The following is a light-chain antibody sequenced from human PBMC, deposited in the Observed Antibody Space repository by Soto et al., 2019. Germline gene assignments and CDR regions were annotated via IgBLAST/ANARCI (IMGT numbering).Light chain of an antibody. J-gene: IGKJ5*01. V-gene: IGKV3-11*01. CDR1: QNINQN. CDR2: DAS. Sequence: EIVLTQSPGTLSLSPGERATLSCRTSQNINQNLAWYQQKPGQAPRLLIYDASNRATGIPARFSGSGSGTDFTITISSLEPEDFAVYYCQQRSNWPITFGQGTRLEIK. CDR3: QQRSNWPIT.